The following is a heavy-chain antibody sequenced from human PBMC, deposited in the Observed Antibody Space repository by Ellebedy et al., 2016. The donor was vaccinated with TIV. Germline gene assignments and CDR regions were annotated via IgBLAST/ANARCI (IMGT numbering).Heavy chain of an antibody. CDR1: GGSVIRSGYY. CDR2: LYYSGST. D-gene: IGHD6-25*01. J-gene: IGHJ3*02. V-gene: IGHV4-39*01. CDR3: ATSAAIDAFDI. Sequence: GSLRLXXSVSGGSVIRSGYYCTWIRQPPGKGLEWIGSLYYSGSTWYNPSLKSRVTISVDTSKNQFSLRLRSVTAADTTVYYCATSAAIDAFDIWGQGTMVTVSS.